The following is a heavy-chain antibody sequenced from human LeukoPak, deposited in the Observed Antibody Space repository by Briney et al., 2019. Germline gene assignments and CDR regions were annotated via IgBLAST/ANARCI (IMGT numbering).Heavy chain of an antibody. D-gene: IGHD3-22*01. CDR3: ARHDSIISMILGERPFEI. J-gene: IGHJ3*02. Sequence: GGSLRLSCAASGFTFSNYAMSWVRQAPGKGLEWVSAISGRGETTFYADSVKGRFTISRDNAQTSLYLQMNSLRAEDTAVYYCARHDSIISMILGERPFEIWGQGTMVTVPS. CDR1: GFTFSNYA. CDR2: ISGRGETT. V-gene: IGHV3-23*01.